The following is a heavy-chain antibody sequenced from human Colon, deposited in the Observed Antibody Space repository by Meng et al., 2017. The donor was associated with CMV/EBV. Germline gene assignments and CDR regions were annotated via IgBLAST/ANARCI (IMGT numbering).Heavy chain of an antibody. CDR3: ARDRHSEVVIALRGTFDI. V-gene: IGHV4-39*07. D-gene: IGHD2-21*01. Sequence: SETLSLTCNVSGGSISSTSYYWAWIRQSPGKGLEWIGSVYYSGFTYYNPSLLSRGTLSIDRSKNQFSLRLSSVTAADTAVYYCARDRHSEVVIALRGTFDIWGQGTKVTVSS. CDR1: GGSISSTSYY. CDR2: VYYSGFT. J-gene: IGHJ3*02.